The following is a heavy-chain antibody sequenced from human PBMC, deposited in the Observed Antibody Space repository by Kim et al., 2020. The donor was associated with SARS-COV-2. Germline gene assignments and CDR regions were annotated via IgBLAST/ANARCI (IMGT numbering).Heavy chain of an antibody. Sequence: GGSLRLSCAASGFTFSSYAMHWVRQAPGKGLEWVAVISYDGSNKYYADSVKGRFTISRDNSKNTLYLQMNSLRAEDTAVYYCARDSPYSSSWYGIAVAGTSSPDYWGQGTLVTVSS. J-gene: IGHJ4*02. CDR3: ARDSPYSSSWYGIAVAGTSSPDY. D-gene: IGHD6-19*01. CDR1: GFTFSSYA. V-gene: IGHV3-30*04. CDR2: ISYDGSNK.